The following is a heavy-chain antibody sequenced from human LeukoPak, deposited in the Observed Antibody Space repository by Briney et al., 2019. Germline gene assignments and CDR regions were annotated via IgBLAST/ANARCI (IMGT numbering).Heavy chain of an antibody. CDR3: AKEELRWFGAGSQAPNWFDP. CDR1: RFTFSSYA. CDR2: ISGSGGST. V-gene: IGHV3-23*01. J-gene: IGHJ5*02. D-gene: IGHD3-10*01. Sequence: GGSLRLSCAASRFTFSSYALSWVGQAQGKGLEWVSAISGSGGSTYYADSVKGRFTISRDNSKNTLYLQMNSLRAEDTAVYYCAKEELRWFGAGSQAPNWFDPWGQGTLVTVSS.